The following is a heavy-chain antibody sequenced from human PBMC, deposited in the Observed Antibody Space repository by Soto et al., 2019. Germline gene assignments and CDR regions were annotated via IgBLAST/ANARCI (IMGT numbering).Heavy chain of an antibody. CDR2: ISSSSSYT. V-gene: IGHV3-11*06. CDR3: ARDPRPGYYYDSSGYPYYFDY. D-gene: IGHD3-22*01. CDR1: GFTFSDYY. Sequence: PGGSLRLSCAASGFTFSDYYMSWIRQAPGKGLEWVSYISSSSSYTNYADSGKGRFTISRDNAKNSLYLQMNSLRAEDTAVYYCARDPRPGYYYDSSGYPYYFDYWGQGTLVTVSS. J-gene: IGHJ4*02.